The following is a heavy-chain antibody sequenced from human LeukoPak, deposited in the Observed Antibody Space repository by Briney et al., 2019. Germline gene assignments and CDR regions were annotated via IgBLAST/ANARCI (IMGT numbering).Heavy chain of an antibody. Sequence: SETLSLTCTVSGGSISSSSYYWGWIRQPPGKGLEWIGSIYYSGSTYYNPSLKSRVTIPVDTSKNQFSLKLSSVTAADTAVYYCARVHPTVTYNWFDPWGQGTLVTVSS. D-gene: IGHD4-17*01. CDR3: ARVHPTVTYNWFDP. CDR2: IYYSGST. V-gene: IGHV4-39*07. J-gene: IGHJ5*02. CDR1: GGSISSSSYY.